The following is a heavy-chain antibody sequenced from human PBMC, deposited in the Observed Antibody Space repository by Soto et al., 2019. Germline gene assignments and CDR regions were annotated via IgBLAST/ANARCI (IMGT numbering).Heavy chain of an antibody. D-gene: IGHD1-1*01. CDR2: ISSSSSTI. V-gene: IGHV3-48*02. Sequence: GGSLILSCAASGFTFSSYSMNWVRQAPGKGLEWVSYISSSSSTIYYADSVKGRFTISRDNAKNSLYLQMNSLRDEDTAVYYCARAPFFLEPPAIDYWGQGTLVTVSS. J-gene: IGHJ4*02. CDR1: GFTFSSYS. CDR3: ARAPFFLEPPAIDY.